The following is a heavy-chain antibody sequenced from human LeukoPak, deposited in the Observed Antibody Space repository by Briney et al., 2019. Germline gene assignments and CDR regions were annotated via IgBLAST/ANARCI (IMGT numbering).Heavy chain of an antibody. D-gene: IGHD3/OR15-3a*01. CDR1: GYLLSTYG. CDR2: ISYEGRSK. V-gene: IGHV3-30*14. CDR3: ARDSDFWTDRSLPGVLDS. Sequence: GGSLSLSCAASGYLLSTYGMLWVRQAPGKGMEWLVRISYEGRSKFYLDSVKGRITISRDNSRNTLFLQLHSLRLEDRGVYFCARDSDFWTDRSLPGVLDSWGQGALVTVSS. J-gene: IGHJ5*02.